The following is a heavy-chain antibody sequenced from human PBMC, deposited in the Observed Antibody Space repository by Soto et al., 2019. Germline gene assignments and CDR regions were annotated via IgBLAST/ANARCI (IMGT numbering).Heavy chain of an antibody. J-gene: IGHJ5*02. CDR1: GGSISSGGYY. CDR3: ARAGYSYGPNLYNWFDP. Sequence: PSETLSLTCTVSGGSISSGGYYWSWIRQPPGKGLEWIGYIYYSGSTNYNPSLKSRVTISVDTSKNQFSLKLSSVTAADTAVYYCARAGYSYGPNLYNWFDPWGQGTLVTVSS. CDR2: IYYSGST. D-gene: IGHD5-18*01. V-gene: IGHV4-61*08.